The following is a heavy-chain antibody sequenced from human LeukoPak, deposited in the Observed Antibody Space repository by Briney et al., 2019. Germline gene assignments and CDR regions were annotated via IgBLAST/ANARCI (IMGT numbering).Heavy chain of an antibody. CDR2: ISWNSGSI. CDR3: AKGYQLLSTPTFDY. V-gene: IGHV3-9*03. Sequence: SGRSLRLSCAASGFTFDDYAMHWVRQAPGKGLEWVSGISWNSGSIGYADSVKGRFTISRDNAKNSLYLQMNSLRAEDMALYYCAKGYQLLSTPTFDYWGQGTLVTVSS. CDR1: GFTFDDYA. J-gene: IGHJ4*02. D-gene: IGHD2-2*01.